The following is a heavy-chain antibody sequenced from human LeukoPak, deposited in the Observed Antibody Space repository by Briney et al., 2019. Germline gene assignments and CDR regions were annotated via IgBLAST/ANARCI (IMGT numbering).Heavy chain of an antibody. CDR2: MNPNRGNT. Sequence: ASVTVSCKASGYTFTSYDINWVRQAAGQGLEGMGWMNPNRGNTGYAQKFQGRVTMTSNTSISTAYMELSSLRSEDTAVYYCARGYLDRQWLYYYYGMDVWGQGTTVTVSS. J-gene: IGHJ6*02. CDR1: GYTFTSYD. D-gene: IGHD6-19*01. CDR3: ARGYLDRQWLYYYYGMDV. V-gene: IGHV1-8*01.